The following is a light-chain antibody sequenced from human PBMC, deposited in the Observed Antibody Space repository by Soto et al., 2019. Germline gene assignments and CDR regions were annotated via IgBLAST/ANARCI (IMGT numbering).Light chain of an antibody. Sequence: EIVMTQSPATLSVSPGERATLSCRASQSVRRNFLAWYQQKPGQAPRLLMYDTSSRASGIPDRFSGSGSVTDLTLTISSLEPEDFAVYYCQQRSNWPWTFGQGTKVDI. J-gene: IGKJ1*01. CDR2: DTS. CDR3: QQRSNWPWT. CDR1: QSVRRNF. V-gene: IGKV3D-20*02.